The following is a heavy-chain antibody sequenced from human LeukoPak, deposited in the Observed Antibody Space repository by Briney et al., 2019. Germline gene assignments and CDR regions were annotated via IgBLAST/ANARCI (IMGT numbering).Heavy chain of an antibody. Sequence: GGPLRLPCAASGFTFSSYWMSWVRQAPGKGLEWVANIKQDGSEKYYVDSVKGRFTISRDNAKNSLYLQMNSLRAEDTAVYYCVVVITLFDYWGQGTLVTVSS. CDR2: IKQDGSEK. J-gene: IGHJ4*02. CDR3: VVVITLFDY. V-gene: IGHV3-7*01. CDR1: GFTFSSYW. D-gene: IGHD3-22*01.